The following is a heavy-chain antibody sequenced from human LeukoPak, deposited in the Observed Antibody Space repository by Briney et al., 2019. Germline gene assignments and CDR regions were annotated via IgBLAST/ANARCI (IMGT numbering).Heavy chain of an antibody. J-gene: IGHJ5*02. Sequence: SETLSLTCTVSGGSISSSSYYWGWIRQPPGKGLEWIGSIYYSGSTYYNPSLKSRVTISVDTSKNQFSLKLSSVTAADTAVYYCARRHSKGDYYGSGSSNWFDPWGQGTLVTVSS. V-gene: IGHV4-39*01. CDR3: ARRHSKGDYYGSGSSNWFDP. CDR2: IYYSGST. CDR1: GGSISSSSYY. D-gene: IGHD3-10*01.